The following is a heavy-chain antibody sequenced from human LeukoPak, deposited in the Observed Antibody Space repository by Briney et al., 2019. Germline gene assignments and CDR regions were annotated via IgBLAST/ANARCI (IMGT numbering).Heavy chain of an antibody. V-gene: IGHV3-23*01. CDR2: SSSSGGST. Sequence: PGGSLRLSCAASGFTFSSYAMSWVRRAPGKGLEWVSASSSSGGSTYYADSVKGRFTISRDNSKNTLYLQMNSLRAEDTAVYYCAKDLIQAYYDFWSGYYTGVDYWGQGTLVTVSS. J-gene: IGHJ4*02. D-gene: IGHD3-3*01. CDR3: AKDLIQAYYDFWSGYYTGVDY. CDR1: GFTFSSYA.